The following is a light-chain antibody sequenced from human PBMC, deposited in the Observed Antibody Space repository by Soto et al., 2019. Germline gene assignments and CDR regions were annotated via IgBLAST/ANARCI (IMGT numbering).Light chain of an antibody. CDR2: EVT. V-gene: IGLV2-23*02. Sequence: QSALTQPASVSGSPGQSITISCTGTSSDVGNYDLVSWYQQHPGKAPQLMIYEVTRRPSGISNRFSGSKSGNTASLTISGLQAEDEAAYYCCSFAGSNSWVFGGGTQLTVL. CDR3: CSFAGSNSWV. J-gene: IGLJ3*02. CDR1: SSDVGNYDL.